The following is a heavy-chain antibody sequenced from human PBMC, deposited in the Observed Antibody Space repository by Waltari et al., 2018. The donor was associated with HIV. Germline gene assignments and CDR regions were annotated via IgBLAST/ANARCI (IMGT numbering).Heavy chain of an antibody. CDR2: SWAYDGNT. CDR3: VRGGGTWLQETHYYKGLDV. CDR1: GFGLMSQC. D-gene: IGHD3-22*01. Sequence: QVQLMQSGPEMRRPEASVKISCRDGGFGLMSQCIPWGRQAPGQGTEGVGVSWAYDGNTDIERRIKEGVSLTADTSTTTAFLEVRDLRMDDTATFYCVRGGGTWLQETHYYKGLDVWGQGTTV. V-gene: IGHV1-18*01. J-gene: IGHJ6*02.